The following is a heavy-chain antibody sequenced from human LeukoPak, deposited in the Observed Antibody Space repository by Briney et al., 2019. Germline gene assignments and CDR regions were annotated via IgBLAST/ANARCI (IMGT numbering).Heavy chain of an antibody. J-gene: IGHJ6*02. CDR3: ARQQGILYYCGMDV. CDR2: IYSGGST. CDR1: GFTVSSNY. Sequence: GGSLRLSCAASGFTVSSNYMSWVRQAPGKGLEWVSVIYSGGSTYYADSVKGRFTISRDNSKNTLYLQMNSLRAEDTAVYYCARQQGILYYCGMDVWGQGTTVTVSS. V-gene: IGHV3-66*02. D-gene: IGHD6-13*01.